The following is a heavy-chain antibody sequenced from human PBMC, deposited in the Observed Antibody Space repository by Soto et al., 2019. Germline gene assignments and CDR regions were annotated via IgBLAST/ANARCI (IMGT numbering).Heavy chain of an antibody. CDR2: INSDGSST. D-gene: IGHD5-12*01. Sequence: WGSLRLSCSASVFTFSSYWMHWGRQAPGKGLVWVSRINSDGSSTSYADSVKGRFTISRDNAKNTLYLQMNSLRAEDTAVYYCARDLSGYDHFDYWGQGTLVTVSS. CDR1: VFTFSSYW. CDR3: ARDLSGYDHFDY. V-gene: IGHV3-74*01. J-gene: IGHJ4*02.